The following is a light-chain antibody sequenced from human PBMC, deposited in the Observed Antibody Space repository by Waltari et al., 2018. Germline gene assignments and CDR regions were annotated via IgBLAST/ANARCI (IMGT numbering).Light chain of an antibody. Sequence: SYELTQPPSVSVSPGQTARITCSGDALPKQYAYWYHQKPGQAPVLVIYKDSERPSGIPERFSGSSSGTTVTLTISGVQAEDEADYYCQSADSSGTYPVVFGGGTKLTVL. CDR1: ALPKQY. J-gene: IGLJ2*01. CDR3: QSADSSGTYPVV. CDR2: KDS. V-gene: IGLV3-25*03.